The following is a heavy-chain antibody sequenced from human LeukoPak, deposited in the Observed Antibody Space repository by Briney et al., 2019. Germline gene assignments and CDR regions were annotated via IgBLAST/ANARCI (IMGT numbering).Heavy chain of an antibody. D-gene: IGHD3-10*01. CDR2: INPSSGGT. V-gene: IGHV1-2*02. CDR3: ARDLMVRGVIITFWFDP. CDR1: GHTFTGYY. Sequence: ASVKASCKASGHTFTGYYMHWVRQAPGQGLEWMGWINPSSGGTNYAQKFQGRVTMTRDTSISTAYMELSRLRSDDTAVYYCARDLMVRGVIITFWFDPWGQGTLVTVSS. J-gene: IGHJ5*02.